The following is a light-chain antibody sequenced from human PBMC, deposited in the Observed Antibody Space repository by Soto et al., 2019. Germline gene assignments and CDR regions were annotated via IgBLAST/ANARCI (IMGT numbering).Light chain of an antibody. CDR1: SSNIGAGYD. CDR2: GKN. CDR3: QSFDRSLSAYV. J-gene: IGLJ1*01. Sequence: QSVLTQPPSVSGAPGQTVTISCTGVSSNIGAGYDVHWYQHLPGTTPKLLIYGKNNRPSGVPGRFSGSKSGTSASLAITGLQDDDEADYYCQSFDRSLSAYVFGTGTKVTVL. V-gene: IGLV1-40*01.